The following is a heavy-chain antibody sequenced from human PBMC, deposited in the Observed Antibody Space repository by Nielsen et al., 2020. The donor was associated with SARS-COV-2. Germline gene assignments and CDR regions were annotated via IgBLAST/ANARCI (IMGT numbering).Heavy chain of an antibody. CDR2: IYYSGST. V-gene: IGHV4-59*13. CDR3: AKTTAGAPWFDP. J-gene: IGHJ5*02. CDR1: GGSISSYY. D-gene: IGHD6-19*01. Sequence: ESLKISCPVSGGSISSYYWSWIRQPPGKGLEWIGYIYYSGSTNYNPSLKSRVTISVDTSKNQFSLKLSSVTAADTAVYYCAKTTAGAPWFDPWGQGTLVTVSS.